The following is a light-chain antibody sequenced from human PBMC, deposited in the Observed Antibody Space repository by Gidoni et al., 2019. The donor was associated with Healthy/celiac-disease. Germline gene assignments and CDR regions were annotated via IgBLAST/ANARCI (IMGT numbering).Light chain of an antibody. CDR3: CSYAGSYV. V-gene: IGLV2-11*01. CDR2: DVS. CDR1: SSDVGGYNY. Sequence: QSALTPPRSVSGSPGQSVTISCTGTSSDVGGYNYVSWYHQHPGKAPKLMIYDVSTRPSGVPDRFSGSKSGNTASLTISGLQAEDEADYYCCSYAGSYVFGTGTKVTVL. J-gene: IGLJ1*01.